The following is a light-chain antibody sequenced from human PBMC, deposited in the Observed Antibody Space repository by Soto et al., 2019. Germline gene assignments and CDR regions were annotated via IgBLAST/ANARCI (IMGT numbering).Light chain of an antibody. CDR3: SSYTSSSTLEV. V-gene: IGLV2-14*01. CDR2: DVS. CDR1: SSDVGGYNY. J-gene: IGLJ1*01. Sequence: QSVLTQPASVSGSPGQSITISCTGTSSDVGGYNYVSWYQQHPGKAPKLMIYDVSNRPSGVSNRFSGSKSGGTASLTISGLQAEDEADYYCSSYTSSSTLEVFGTGTKVTVL.